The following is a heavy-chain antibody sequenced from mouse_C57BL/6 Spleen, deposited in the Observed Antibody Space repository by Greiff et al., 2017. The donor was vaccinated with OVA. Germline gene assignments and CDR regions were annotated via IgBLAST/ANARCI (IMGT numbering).Heavy chain of an antibody. D-gene: IGHD1-1*01. V-gene: IGHV5-9*01. CDR2: ISGGGGNT. CDR1: GFTFSSYT. Sequence: EVQVVESGGGLVKPGGSLKLSCAASGFTFSSYTMSWVRQTPEKRLEWVATISGGGGNTYYPDSVKGRFTISRDNAKNTLYLQMSSLRSEDTALYYCARHWGVITTVVATGYFDYWGQGTTLTVSS. J-gene: IGHJ2*01. CDR3: ARHWGVITTVVATGYFDY.